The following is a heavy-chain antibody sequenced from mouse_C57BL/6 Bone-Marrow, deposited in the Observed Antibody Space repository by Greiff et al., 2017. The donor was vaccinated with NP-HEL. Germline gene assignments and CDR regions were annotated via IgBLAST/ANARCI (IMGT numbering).Heavy chain of an antibody. D-gene: IGHD2-10*02. CDR3: ASAVWFGFAY. V-gene: IGHV1-50*01. CDR2: IDPSDSYT. Sequence: QVQLQQPGAELVKPGASVKLSCKASGYTFTSYWMQWVKQRPGQGLEWIGEIDPSDSYTNYNQKFKGKATLTVDTSSSTAYMQLSSLTSEDSAVYYCASAVWFGFAYWGQVTLVTVSA. J-gene: IGHJ3*01. CDR1: GYTFTSYW.